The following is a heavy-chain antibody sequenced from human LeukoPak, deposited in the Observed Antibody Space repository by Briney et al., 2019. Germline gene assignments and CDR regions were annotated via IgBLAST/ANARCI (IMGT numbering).Heavy chain of an antibody. Sequence: GGSLRLSCAASGFTFSDYYMSWIRQAPGKWLEWVSYISSSGSTIYYADSVKGRFTISRDNAKNSLYLQMNSLRAEDTAVYYCARDQIVVVPAANDYYGMDVWGQGTTVTVSS. CDR2: ISSSGSTI. V-gene: IGHV3-11*01. CDR1: GFTFSDYY. J-gene: IGHJ6*02. D-gene: IGHD2-2*01. CDR3: ARDQIVVVPAANDYYGMDV.